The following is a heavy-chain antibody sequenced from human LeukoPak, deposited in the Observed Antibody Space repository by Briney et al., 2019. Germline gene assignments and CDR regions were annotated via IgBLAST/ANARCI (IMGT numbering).Heavy chain of an antibody. CDR2: FDPEDGET. CDR3: ATDSCSSTSCYGWSDP. D-gene: IGHD2-2*01. Sequence: ASVKVSCKVSGYTLTELSMHWVRQAPGKGLEWMGGFDPEDGETIYAQKFQGRVTRTEDTSTDTAYMELSSLRSEDTAVYYCATDSCSSTSCYGWSDPWGQGTLVTVSS. V-gene: IGHV1-24*01. J-gene: IGHJ5*02. CDR1: GYTLTELS.